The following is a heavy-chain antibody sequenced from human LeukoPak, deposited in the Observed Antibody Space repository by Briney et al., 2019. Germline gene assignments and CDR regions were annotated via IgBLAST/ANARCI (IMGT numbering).Heavy chain of an antibody. CDR1: GFTFSSYW. Sequence: QPGGSLRLSCAASGFTFSSYWMHWVRQAPGKGLVWVSRINSDGSSTYYADSVKGRFTISRDNSKNTLYLQMSSLRAEDTAVYYCAQQWLHLGAFDIWGQGTMVTVSS. V-gene: IGHV3-74*01. CDR3: AQQWLHLGAFDI. J-gene: IGHJ3*02. CDR2: INSDGSST. D-gene: IGHD6-19*01.